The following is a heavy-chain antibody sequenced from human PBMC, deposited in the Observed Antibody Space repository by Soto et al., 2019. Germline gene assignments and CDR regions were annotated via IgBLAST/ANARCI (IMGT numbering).Heavy chain of an antibody. J-gene: IGHJ3*02. CDR2: INAGNGNT. CDR1: GYTFTSYA. V-gene: IGHV1-3*01. D-gene: IGHD6-13*01. Sequence: ASVKVSCKASGYTFTSYAIHWVRQAPGQRLEWMGWINAGNGNTKYSQKFQGRVTITRDTSASTAYMELSSLRSEDTAVYYCVREYSSSWYGYDAFDIWGQGTMVTVSS. CDR3: VREYSSSWYGYDAFDI.